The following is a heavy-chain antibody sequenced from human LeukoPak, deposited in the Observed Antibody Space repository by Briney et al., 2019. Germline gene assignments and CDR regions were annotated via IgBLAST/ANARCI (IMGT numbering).Heavy chain of an antibody. CDR3: ARVRDGYNRNWAY. D-gene: IGHD5-24*01. CDR2: IYYNVAT. Sequence: SETLSLTCTVPGGSISTSIYYWGWFRLPPGKGLEWIGSIYYNVATYYNSSLKSRVTISVDTSKNHLSLKLSSVTAADTAVYYCARVRDGYNRNWAYWGQGTLVTVSS. V-gene: IGHV4-39*02. CDR1: GGSISTSIYY. J-gene: IGHJ4*02.